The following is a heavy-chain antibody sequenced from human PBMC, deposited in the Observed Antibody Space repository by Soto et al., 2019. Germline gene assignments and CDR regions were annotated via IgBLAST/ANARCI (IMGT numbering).Heavy chain of an antibody. Sequence: QVQLVESGGGLVKPGGSLRLSCAASGFTFSDYYMTWIRQAPGKGLEWVLYISSSGYTIYYADSVKGRFTISRDNAKNSLYLQMNSLRAEDTALYFCARSASRFRWELPDYWGQGTLVTVSS. CDR2: ISSSGYTI. D-gene: IGHD1-26*01. CDR3: ARSASRFRWELPDY. J-gene: IGHJ4*02. CDR1: GFTFSDYY. V-gene: IGHV3-11*01.